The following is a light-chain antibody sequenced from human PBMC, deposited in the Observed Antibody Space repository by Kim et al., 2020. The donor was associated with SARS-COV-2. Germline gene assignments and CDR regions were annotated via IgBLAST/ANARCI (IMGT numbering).Light chain of an antibody. CDR2: DVS. Sequence: GQSNTISCPGTSSDVGGYNYVSWYQQHPGKAPKLMIYDVSKRPSGVSNRFSGSKSGNTASLTISGLQAEDEADYYCSSYTSSSTWVFGGGTQLTVL. V-gene: IGLV2-14*04. CDR1: SSDVGGYNY. CDR3: SSYTSSSTWV. J-gene: IGLJ3*02.